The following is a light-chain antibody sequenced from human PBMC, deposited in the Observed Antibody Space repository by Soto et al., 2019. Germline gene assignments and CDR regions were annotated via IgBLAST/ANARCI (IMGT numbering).Light chain of an antibody. V-gene: IGKV3D-15*01. CDR1: QSVSNN. CDR2: GAS. Sequence: EIVITQSPATLSVSPGERVTLSCRASQSVSNNLAWYQQKPGQAPRLLIHGASTRDTGIPARFSGGGAGTECTRTISSLQSEDVAVDYCQQCDNWPRTFGQGTKVDIK. J-gene: IGKJ1*01. CDR3: QQCDNWPRT.